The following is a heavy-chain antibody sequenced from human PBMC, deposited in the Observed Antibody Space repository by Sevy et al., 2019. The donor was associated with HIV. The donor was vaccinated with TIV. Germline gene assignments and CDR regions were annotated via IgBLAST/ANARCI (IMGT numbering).Heavy chain of an antibody. CDR2: INPNTGVK. Sequence: ASVKVSCKVSGYTFTDYYLHWVRQAPGQGLEWMTYINPNTGVKNYAQKFRGRVTMTTDTSINTVYMELTRLTSDDTAVYLCARGRVIFDYWGQGTLVTVSS. CDR3: ARGRVIFDY. V-gene: IGHV1-2*02. J-gene: IGHJ4*02. CDR1: GYTFTDYY.